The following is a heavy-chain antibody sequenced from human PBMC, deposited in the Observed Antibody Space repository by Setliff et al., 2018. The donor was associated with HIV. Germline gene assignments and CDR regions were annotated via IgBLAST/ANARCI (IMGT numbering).Heavy chain of an antibody. CDR1: GFTFSSYG. Sequence: GGSLRLSCAASGFTFSSYGMNWVRQAPGKGLEWISYITHSDNTIYYADSVKGRFTISRDNAKNSLYLQMNSLSPEDTAVYYCARERGKYCSGGRCYKENAFDLWGQGTMVTVS. V-gene: IGHV3-48*01. CDR3: ARERGKYCSGGRCYKENAFDL. CDR2: ITHSDNTI. J-gene: IGHJ3*01. D-gene: IGHD2-15*01.